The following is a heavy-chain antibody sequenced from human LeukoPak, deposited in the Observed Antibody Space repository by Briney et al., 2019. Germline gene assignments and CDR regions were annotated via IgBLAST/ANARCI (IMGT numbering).Heavy chain of an antibody. Sequence: ASVKVSCKASGYTFTSYDINWVRQAAGQGVDWMGWMYPKRGNTGYGQKFQGRVTITRNTSISTAYMELSSLRSEDTAVYYCARSAHSSSWYFYYYYMDVWGKGTTVTVSS. J-gene: IGHJ6*03. V-gene: IGHV1-8*03. CDR2: MYPKRGNT. CDR1: GYTFTSYD. D-gene: IGHD6-13*01. CDR3: ARSAHSSSWYFYYYYMDV.